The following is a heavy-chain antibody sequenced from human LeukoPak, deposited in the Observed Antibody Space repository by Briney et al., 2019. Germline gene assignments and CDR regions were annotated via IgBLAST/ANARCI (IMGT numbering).Heavy chain of an antibody. CDR1: GGSISSYY. J-gene: IGHJ5*02. CDR3: ARDVWDSSGYSYGSLNWFDP. CDR2: IYYSGST. Sequence: SETLSLTCTVSGGSISSYYWSWIRQPPGNGLEWIGYIYYSGSTNYNPSLKSRVTISVDTSKNQFSPKLSSVTAADTAVYYCARDVWDSSGYSYGSLNWFDPWGQGTLVTVSS. V-gene: IGHV4-59*01. D-gene: IGHD5-18*01.